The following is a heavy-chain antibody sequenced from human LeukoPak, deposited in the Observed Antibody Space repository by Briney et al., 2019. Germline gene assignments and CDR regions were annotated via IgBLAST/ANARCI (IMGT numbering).Heavy chain of an antibody. CDR2: MNPNSGNT. CDR1: GYTFTGYY. Sequence: ASVKVSCKASGYTFTGYYMHWVRQAPGQGLEWMGWMNPNSGNTGYAQKFQGRVTMTRNTSISTAYMELSSLRSEDTAVYYCARGRHGTKGEFDYWGQGTLVTVSS. J-gene: IGHJ4*02. CDR3: ARGRHGTKGEFDY. V-gene: IGHV1-8*02. D-gene: IGHD3-16*01.